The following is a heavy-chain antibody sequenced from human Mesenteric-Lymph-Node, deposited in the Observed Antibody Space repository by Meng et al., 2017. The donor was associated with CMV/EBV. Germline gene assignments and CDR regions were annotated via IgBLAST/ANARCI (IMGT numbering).Heavy chain of an antibody. D-gene: IGHD1-26*01. J-gene: IGHJ4*02. CDR1: GVTFSKYY. Sequence: SGVTFSKYYMTWVRQTPGKGLEWVANIKHDGSEQFYVDSVRGRFTISRDNAKDSLYLQMHSLRVEDTAVYYCARLQPDTTYRPFDYCGQGALVTVSS. V-gene: IGHV3-7*01. CDR3: ARLQPDTTYRPFDY. CDR2: IKHDGSEQ.